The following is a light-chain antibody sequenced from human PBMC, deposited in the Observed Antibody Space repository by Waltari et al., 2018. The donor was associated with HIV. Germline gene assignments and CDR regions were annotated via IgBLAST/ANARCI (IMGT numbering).Light chain of an antibody. Sequence: ELVLTQSPGTLSLSPGERATLSCRASQSVSSSYLAWYQHKPGQAPRLIIYGASSRATGIPDRFSGSGSGTDFTLTISRLEPEDFAVYYCQQYYSSPPITFGGGTKVEIK. CDR1: QSVSSSY. V-gene: IGKV3-20*01. CDR3: QQYYSSPPIT. CDR2: GAS. J-gene: IGKJ4*01.